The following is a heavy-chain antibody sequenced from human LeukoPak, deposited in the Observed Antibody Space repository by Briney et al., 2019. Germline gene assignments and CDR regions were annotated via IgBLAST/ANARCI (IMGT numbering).Heavy chain of an antibody. CDR2: INPSGGST. Sequence: ASVKVSCKASGYSFTSYYMHWVRQAPGQGLEWMGIINPSGGSTSYAQKFQGRVTMTWDTSTSTVYMELSSLRSEDTAVYYCAREGRVGATRGGAFDIWGQGTMVTVSS. CDR3: AREGRVGATRGGAFDI. V-gene: IGHV1-46*01. D-gene: IGHD1-26*01. CDR1: GYSFTSYY. J-gene: IGHJ3*02.